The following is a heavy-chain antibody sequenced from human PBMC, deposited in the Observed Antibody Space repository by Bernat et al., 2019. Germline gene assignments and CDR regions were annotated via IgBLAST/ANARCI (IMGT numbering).Heavy chain of an antibody. V-gene: IGHV7-4-1*02. D-gene: IGHD2-15*01. Sequence: QVQLVQSGAEVKKPGASVKVSCKASGYTFTGYYMHWVRQAPGQGLEWMGWINTNTGNPMYAQGFTGRFVFSLDTSVSTAYLQISSLKAEDTAVYYCARVLAPDCSGGSCYSLGVDYWGQGTVVTVSS. CDR2: INTNTGNP. CDR3: ARVLAPDCSGGSCYSLGVDY. CDR1: GYTFTGYY. J-gene: IGHJ4*02.